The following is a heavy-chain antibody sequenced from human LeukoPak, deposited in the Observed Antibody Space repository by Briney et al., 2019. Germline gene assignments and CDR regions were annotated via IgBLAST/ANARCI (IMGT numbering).Heavy chain of an antibody. CDR3: TATYYYGSGSYFTPDY. V-gene: IGHV3-73*01. Sequence: PGGSLKLSYAASGFTFSGSAMHWVRQASGEGLEWVGRIRSKANSYATAYAASVKGRFTISRDDSKNTAYLQMNSLKTEDTAVYYCTATYYYGSGSYFTPDYWGQGTLVTVSS. D-gene: IGHD3-10*01. CDR1: GFTFSGSA. CDR2: IRSKANSYAT. J-gene: IGHJ4*02.